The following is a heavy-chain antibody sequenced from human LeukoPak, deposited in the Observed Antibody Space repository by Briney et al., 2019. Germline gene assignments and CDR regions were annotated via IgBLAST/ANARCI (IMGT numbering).Heavy chain of an antibody. J-gene: IGHJ5*02. D-gene: IGHD6-13*01. CDR2: IYPGDSDT. Sequence: GESLKISCKGSGYSFTSYWIGWVRQMPGKGLEWMGIIYPGDSDTRYSPSFQGQVTISADKSISTAYLQWSSLRSEDTAVYYCARWYSSSWYRGSWFDPWGQGTLVTVSS. CDR1: GYSFTSYW. V-gene: IGHV5-51*01. CDR3: ARWYSSSWYRGSWFDP.